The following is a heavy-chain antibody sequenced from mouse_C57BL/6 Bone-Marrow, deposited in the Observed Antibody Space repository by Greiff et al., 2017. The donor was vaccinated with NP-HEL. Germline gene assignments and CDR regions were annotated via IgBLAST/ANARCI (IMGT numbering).Heavy chain of an antibody. CDR2: ISYDGSN. Sequence: ESGPGLVKPSQSLSLTCSVTGYSITSGYYWNWIRQFPGNKLEWMGYISYDGSNNYNPSLKNRISITRDTSKNQFFLKLNSVTTEDTATYYCARDQGLYYYGSSYAWFAYWGQGTLVTVSA. CDR3: ARDQGLYYYGSSYAWFAY. D-gene: IGHD1-1*01. V-gene: IGHV3-6*01. CDR1: GYSITSGYY. J-gene: IGHJ3*01.